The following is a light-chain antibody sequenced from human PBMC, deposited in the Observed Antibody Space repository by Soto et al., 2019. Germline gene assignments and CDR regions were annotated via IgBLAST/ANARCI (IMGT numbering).Light chain of an antibody. CDR2: DVS. V-gene: IGLV2-14*01. Sequence: QSALTQPASVSGSPGQSITISCAGTSSDVGGYKYVSWYQQHPGKAPKLMISDVSDRPSGVSTRFSGSRSGNTAFLTISGLQAEDEADYYCSSYTSSSTLYVFGTGTQLTVL. J-gene: IGLJ1*01. CDR1: SSDVGGYKY. CDR3: SSYTSSSTLYV.